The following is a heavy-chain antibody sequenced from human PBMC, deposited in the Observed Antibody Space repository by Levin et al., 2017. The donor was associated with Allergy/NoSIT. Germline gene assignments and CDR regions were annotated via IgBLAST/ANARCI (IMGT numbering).Heavy chain of an antibody. CDR3: ARGQTRFDP. V-gene: IGHV4-59*01. CDR2: VYYTGST. J-gene: IGHJ5*02. Sequence: LSQTLSLTCAVSGGSISPYYWTWIRQPPGKGLEWIGYVYYTGSTNYNSSLKSRVTISLDTSKNHFSLKLTSVTAADTAIYYCARGQTRFDPWGQGTLVTVSS. CDR1: GGSISPYY.